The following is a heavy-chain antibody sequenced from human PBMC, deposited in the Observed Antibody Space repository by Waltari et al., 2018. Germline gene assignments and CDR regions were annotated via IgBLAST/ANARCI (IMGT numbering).Heavy chain of an antibody. V-gene: IGHV1-3*01. D-gene: IGHD3-10*01. CDR1: GYTFTSYA. CDR2: INAGNGNT. CDR3: ARVSGRWPFDY. Sequence: QVQLVQSGAEVKKPGASVKVSCKASGYTFTSYAMHWVRQAPGQRLEWMGWINAGNGNTKYSQKFQGRVTINRDTSASTAYMELSSLRSEDTAVYYCARVSGRWPFDYWGQGTLVTVSS. J-gene: IGHJ4*02.